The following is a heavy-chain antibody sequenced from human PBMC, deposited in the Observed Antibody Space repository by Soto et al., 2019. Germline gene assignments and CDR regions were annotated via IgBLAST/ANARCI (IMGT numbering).Heavy chain of an antibody. V-gene: IGHV4-59*01. CDR2: IYYSGST. CDR3: ARMVRGFIND. D-gene: IGHD3-10*01. Sequence: QVQLQESGPGLVKPSETLSLTCTVSGGSISSYYWSWIRQPPGKGLEWIGYIYYSGSTNYNPSLKSRVTISVDTSKNQFTLKLSSVTAADTAVYYCARMVRGFINDWGQGTLGTVSS. CDR1: GGSISSYY. J-gene: IGHJ4*02.